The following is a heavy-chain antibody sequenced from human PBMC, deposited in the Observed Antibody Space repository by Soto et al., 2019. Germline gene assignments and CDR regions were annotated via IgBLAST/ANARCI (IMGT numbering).Heavy chain of an antibody. CDR3: EREYNAWPLAYGLDV. J-gene: IGHJ6*02. CDR1: GFTFSTYS. V-gene: IGHV3-21*01. CDR2: ISSRSDI. D-gene: IGHD1-20*01. Sequence: GGSLRLSCVGSGFTFSTYSINWVRQAPGKGLEWVSSISSRSDIYYADSVKGRFTISRDSAENSVSLQMNSLRAEDTAVYYCEREYNAWPLAYGLDVWGQGTTVTVSS.